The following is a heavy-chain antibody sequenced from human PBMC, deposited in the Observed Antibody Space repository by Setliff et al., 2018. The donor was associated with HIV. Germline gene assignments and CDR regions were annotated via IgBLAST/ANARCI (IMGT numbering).Heavy chain of an antibody. CDR1: GGSIKSSSYY. D-gene: IGHD2-15*01. Sequence: PSETLSLTCTVSGGSIKSSSYYWGWIRQPPGKGLEWIGSIYYSGNTYYNPSLKSRVTISEDTSRNQFSLRLSSVTAADTAVYYCARRGYDAFDIWGQGTMVTVSS. J-gene: IGHJ3*02. CDR3: ARRGYDAFDI. CDR2: IYYSGNT. V-gene: IGHV4-39*07.